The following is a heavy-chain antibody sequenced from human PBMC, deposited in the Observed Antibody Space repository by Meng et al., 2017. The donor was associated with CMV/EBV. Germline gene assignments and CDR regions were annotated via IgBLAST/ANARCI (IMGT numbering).Heavy chain of an antibody. CDR3: ARDRAIAARHFDY. CDR2: ISYDGSNK. V-gene: IGHV3-30*04. D-gene: IGHD6-6*01. CDR1: GFTFSSYA. J-gene: IGHJ4*02. Sequence: GESLKISCVASGFTFSSYAMHWVRQAPGKGLEWVAVISYDGSNKYYADSVKGRFTISRDNSKNTLYLQMNSLRAEDTAVYYCARDRAIAARHFDYWGQGTLVTVSS.